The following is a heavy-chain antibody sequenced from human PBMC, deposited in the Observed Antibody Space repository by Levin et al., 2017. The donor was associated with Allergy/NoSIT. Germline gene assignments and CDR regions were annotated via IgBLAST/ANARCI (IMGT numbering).Heavy chain of an antibody. J-gene: IGHJ6*03. D-gene: IGHD1/OR15-1a*01. CDR3: ARESPRTDTRDYYYYYMDV. CDR1: GGTFSSYA. CDR2: IIPIFGTA. V-gene: IGHV1-69*13. Sequence: SVKVSCKASGGTFSSYAISWVRQAPGQGLEWMGGIIPIFGTANYAQKFQGRVTITADESTSTAYMELSSLRSEDTAVYYCARESPRTDTRDYYYYYMDVWGKGTTVTVSS.